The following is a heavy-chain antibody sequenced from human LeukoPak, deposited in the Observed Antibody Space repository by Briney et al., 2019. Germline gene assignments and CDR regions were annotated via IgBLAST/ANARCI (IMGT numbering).Heavy chain of an antibody. CDR3: ARVVLGRRWLQTSYYYGMDV. CDR1: GGTFSSYA. V-gene: IGHV1-69*13. CDR2: IIPIFGTA. D-gene: IGHD5-24*01. J-gene: IGHJ6*02. Sequence: ASVKVSCKASGGTFSSYAISWVRQAPGQGLEWMGGIIPIFGTANYAQKFQGRVTITADESTSIAYLELSSLTSEDTAVYYCARVVLGRRWLQTSYYYGMDVWGQGTTVTVSS.